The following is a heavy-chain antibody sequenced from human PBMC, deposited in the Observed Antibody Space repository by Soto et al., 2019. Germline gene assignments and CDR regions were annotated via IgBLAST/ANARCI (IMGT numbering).Heavy chain of an antibody. Sequence: SETLSLTCTVSGGSISSYYWSWIRQPPGKGLEWIGYIYYSGSTNYNPSLKSRVTISVDTSKNQFSLKLSSVTAADTAVYYCARVYYDFWSGYSHKYNWFDPWGQGTLVTVSS. CDR2: IYYSGST. CDR1: GGSISSYY. V-gene: IGHV4-59*08. CDR3: ARVYYDFWSGYSHKYNWFDP. D-gene: IGHD3-3*01. J-gene: IGHJ5*02.